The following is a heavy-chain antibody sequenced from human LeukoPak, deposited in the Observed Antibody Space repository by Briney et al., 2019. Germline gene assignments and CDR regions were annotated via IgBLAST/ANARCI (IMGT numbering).Heavy chain of an antibody. Sequence: ASVKVSCKASGYTFTGYYMHWVRQAPGQGLEWMGRINPNSGGTNYAQKFQGRVTMTRDTSISTAYMELSRLRSDDTAVYYCARGGPGGSGYYYGMDVWGQGTTVTVSS. J-gene: IGHJ6*02. CDR2: INPNSGGT. V-gene: IGHV1-2*06. D-gene: IGHD3-16*01. CDR1: GYTFTGYY. CDR3: ARGGPGGSGYYYGMDV.